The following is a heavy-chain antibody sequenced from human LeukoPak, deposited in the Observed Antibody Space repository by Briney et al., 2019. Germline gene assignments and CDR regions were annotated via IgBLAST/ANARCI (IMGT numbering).Heavy chain of an antibody. CDR3: AEVDGYGDDAPGDY. Sequence: GGSLRLSCAASGFTFDDHAMHWVRPAPGKGLEWVSLISWDGGSTYYADSVKGRFTISRYNSKNSLYLQMNSLRAEDTALYYCAEVDGYGDDAPGDYWGQGTLVTVSS. CDR1: GFTFDDHA. D-gene: IGHD4-17*01. V-gene: IGHV3-43D*03. J-gene: IGHJ4*02. CDR2: ISWDGGST.